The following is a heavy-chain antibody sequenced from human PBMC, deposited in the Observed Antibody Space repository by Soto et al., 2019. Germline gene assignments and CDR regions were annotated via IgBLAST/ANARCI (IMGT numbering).Heavy chain of an antibody. CDR2: IYYSGST. CDR3: ARDREQWLFDY. J-gene: IGHJ4*02. V-gene: IGHV4-31*03. CDR1: GGSISSGGYY. D-gene: IGHD6-19*01. Sequence: SETLSLTCTVSGGSISSGGYYWSWIRQHPGKGLEWIGYIYYSGSTYYNPSLKSRVTISVDTSKNQFSLKLSSVTAADTAVYYCARDREQWLFDYWGQGTLVTVSS.